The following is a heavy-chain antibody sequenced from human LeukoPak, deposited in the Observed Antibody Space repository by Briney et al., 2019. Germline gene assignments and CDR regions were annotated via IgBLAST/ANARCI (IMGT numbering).Heavy chain of an antibody. V-gene: IGHV3-33*01. J-gene: IGHJ4*02. CDR1: GFTFSSYG. Sequence: SGGSLRLSCAASGFTFSSYGMHWVRQAPGKGLEWVGVIWYDGSNKYYADSVKGRFTISRDNSKHTLYLQMNSLRAGDTAVYYCAGDVDDGDYSSYFDFWGQGTLVTVSS. CDR3: AGDVDDGDYSSYFDF. D-gene: IGHD4-17*01. CDR2: IWYDGSNK.